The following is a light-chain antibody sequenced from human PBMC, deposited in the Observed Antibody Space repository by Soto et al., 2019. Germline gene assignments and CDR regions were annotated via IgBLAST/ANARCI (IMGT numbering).Light chain of an antibody. CDR1: QSVSSSY. J-gene: IGKJ1*01. V-gene: IGKV3-20*01. CDR3: QQYGSSGT. CDR2: GAS. Sequence: EIVLTQSPATRSLSPGERATLSCRASQSVSSSYLAWYQQKPGQAPRLPIYGASNRATGIPDRFSGSGSGTDFTLTISRLEPEDFAVYYCQQYGSSGTFGQGTKVDIK.